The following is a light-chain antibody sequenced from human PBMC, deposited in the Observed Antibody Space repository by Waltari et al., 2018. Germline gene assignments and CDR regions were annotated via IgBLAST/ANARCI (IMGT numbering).Light chain of an antibody. Sequence: QSALTQPRSVSGSPGQSVTISCTGTSSDVGDSYYVSWSQQNPGKAPKLMIYDVNKPRSGFPYRFSGSKSGNTASLTISGLQPEDEADYYCSSYAGSSTLVFGGGTKLTVL. V-gene: IGLV2-11*01. J-gene: IGLJ3*02. CDR3: SSYAGSSTLV. CDR2: DVN. CDR1: SSDVGDSYY.